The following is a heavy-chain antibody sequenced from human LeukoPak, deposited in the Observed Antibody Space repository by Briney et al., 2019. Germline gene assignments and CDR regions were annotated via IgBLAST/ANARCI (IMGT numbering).Heavy chain of an antibody. Sequence: ASVKVSCKASGYTFTSYYMHWVRQAPGQGLEWMGIINPSGGSTSYAQKFQGRVTMTRDTSTSTVYMELSSLGSEDTAVYYCARGGVLMVYASYYFDYWGQGTLVTVSS. J-gene: IGHJ4*02. CDR2: INPSGGST. CDR3: ARGGVLMVYASYYFDY. V-gene: IGHV1-46*01. D-gene: IGHD2-8*01. CDR1: GYTFTSYY.